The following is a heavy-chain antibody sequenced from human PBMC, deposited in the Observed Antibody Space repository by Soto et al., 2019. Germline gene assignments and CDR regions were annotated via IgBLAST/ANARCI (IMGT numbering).Heavy chain of an antibody. V-gene: IGHV1-2*02. J-gene: IGHJ6*02. CDR2: INPNSGGT. CDR3: ARDFFPILTGYYIAYYYGMDV. D-gene: IGHD3-9*01. Sequence: ASVKVSCKASGYTFTGYYMHWVRQAPGQGLEWMGWINPNSGGTNYAQKFQGRVTMTRDTSISTAYMELSRLRSDDTAVYYCARDFFPILTGYYIAYYYGMDVRGQGTTVTV. CDR1: GYTFTGYY.